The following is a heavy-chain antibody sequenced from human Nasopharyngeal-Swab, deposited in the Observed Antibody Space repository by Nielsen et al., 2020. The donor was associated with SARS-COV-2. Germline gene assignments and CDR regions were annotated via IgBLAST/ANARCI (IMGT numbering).Heavy chain of an antibody. J-gene: IGHJ3*02. CDR1: GFTLTNYW. CDR2: INTDASRT. Sequence: GVLRRPSSAAPGFTLTNYWIHWVPQPPGQGPLWVSRINTDASRTSYSDSVKGRFTFSRDNAKTTVYLQMNSLRGEDTAVYYCTRVDIHDAFDMWGQGTMVTVSS. V-gene: IGHV3-74*01. CDR3: TRVDIHDAFDM.